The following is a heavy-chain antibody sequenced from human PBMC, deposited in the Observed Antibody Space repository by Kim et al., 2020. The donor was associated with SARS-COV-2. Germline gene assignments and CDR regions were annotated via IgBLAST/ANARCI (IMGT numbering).Heavy chain of an antibody. V-gene: IGHV4-30-4*01. CDR3: ARERDDYSNLNDY. J-gene: IGHJ4*02. CDR1: GGSISSGDYY. CDR2: IYYSGST. D-gene: IGHD4-4*01. Sequence: SETLSLTCTVSGGSISSGDYYWSWIRQPPGKGLEWIGYIYYSGSTYYNPSLKSRVTISVDTSKNQFSLKLSSVTAADTAVYYCARERDDYSNLNDYWGQGTLVTVSS.